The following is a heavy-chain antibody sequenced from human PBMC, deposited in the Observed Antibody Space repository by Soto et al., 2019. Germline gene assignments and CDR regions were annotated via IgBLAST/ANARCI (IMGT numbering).Heavy chain of an antibody. CDR1: GGSFNGYY. D-gene: IGHD3-3*01. CDR3: ASRWTQGRSAYYGDY. J-gene: IGHJ4*02. CDR2: VNQSGST. V-gene: IGHV4-34*01. Sequence: QVQLQQWGAGLLKPSETLSLTCAVSGGSFNGYYWSWIRQSPGKGLEWIGEVNQSGSTNYSPSLRSRVTISVDTSKNQFSLKLTSVTAADSAVYYCASRWTQGRSAYYGDYWGQGTLVTVSS.